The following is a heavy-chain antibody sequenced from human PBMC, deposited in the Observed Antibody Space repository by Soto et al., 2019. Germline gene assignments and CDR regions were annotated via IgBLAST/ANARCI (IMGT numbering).Heavy chain of an antibody. D-gene: IGHD2-2*01. Sequence: EVQLVESGGGLVQPGGSLRLSCAASGFTFSNAWMHWVRQAPGKGLVWVSHINSDGSTTTYADSVKGRFTISRDNAKNTVYLQMNSLRVEDTALYYCAKDTAYSTAYWGQGTLDTVAS. CDR1: GFTFSNAW. V-gene: IGHV3-74*01. CDR3: AKDTAYSTAY. CDR2: INSDGSTT. J-gene: IGHJ4*02.